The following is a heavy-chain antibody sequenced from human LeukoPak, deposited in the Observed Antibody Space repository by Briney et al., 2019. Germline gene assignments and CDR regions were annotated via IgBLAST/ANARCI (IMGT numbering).Heavy chain of an antibody. CDR3: ARGLGLRFLSGEGGPPDY. V-gene: IGHV1-8*03. CDR2: MNPNSGNT. D-gene: IGHD3-3*01. J-gene: IGHJ4*02. Sequence: ASVKVSCKASGYTFTSYDINWVRQATGQGLEWMGWMNPNSGNTGYAQKFQGRVTITRNTSISTAYMELSSLGSEDTAVYYYARGLGLRFLSGEGGPPDYWGQGTLVTVSS. CDR1: GYTFTSYD.